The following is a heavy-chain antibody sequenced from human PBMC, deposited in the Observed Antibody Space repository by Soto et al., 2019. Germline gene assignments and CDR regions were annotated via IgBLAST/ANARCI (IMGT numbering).Heavy chain of an antibody. V-gene: IGHV3-74*01. J-gene: IGHJ4*01. D-gene: IGHD6-13*01. Sequence: PGGSLRLSCAASGFIFSSYWMHWVRQAPGKGLVWVSRINSDGSDTNYADSVKGRFTISRDNAKNTLYLQMNSLRAEDTAVYYCAGHGASWFNPFDFWGHGTLVTVS. CDR3: AGHGASWFNPFDF. CDR1: GFIFSSYW. CDR2: INSDGSDT.